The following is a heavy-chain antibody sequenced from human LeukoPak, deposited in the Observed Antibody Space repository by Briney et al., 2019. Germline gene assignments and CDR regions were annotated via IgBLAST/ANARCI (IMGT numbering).Heavy chain of an antibody. J-gene: IGHJ4*02. CDR3: ARGSTMVRGVINGRVYFDY. CDR2: IYHSGST. V-gene: IGHV4-4*02. CDR1: GGSISSSNW. Sequence: SETLSLTCAVSGGSISSSNWWSWVRQPPGKGLEWIGEIYHSGSTNYNPSLKSRVTISVDKSKNQFSLKLSSVTAADTAVYYCARGSTMVRGVINGRVYFDYWGQGTLVTVSS. D-gene: IGHD3-10*01.